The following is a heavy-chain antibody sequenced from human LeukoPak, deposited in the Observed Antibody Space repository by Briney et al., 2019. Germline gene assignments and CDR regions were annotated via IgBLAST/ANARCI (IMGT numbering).Heavy chain of an antibody. CDR3: ARTDIVLMVYAIVHFDL. V-gene: IGHV4-39*01. CDR1: GGSISSGSYH. Sequence: SETLSLTCTVSGGSISSGSYHWGWIRQPPGKGLEWIASIYYSGSTYYNPSLKSRVTISVDTSKNQFSLELNSVTAADTAVYYCARTDIVLMVYAIVHFDLWGRGTLVTVSS. D-gene: IGHD2-8*01. J-gene: IGHJ2*01. CDR2: IYYSGST.